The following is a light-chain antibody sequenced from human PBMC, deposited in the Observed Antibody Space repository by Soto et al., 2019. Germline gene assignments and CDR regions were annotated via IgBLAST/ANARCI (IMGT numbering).Light chain of an antibody. J-gene: IGKJ4*01. CDR2: AAS. CDR1: QSVTTY. V-gene: IGKV1-39*01. CDR3: QQSYYALT. Sequence: DVQMTQSQSSLSASVGDRVTITCRASQSVTTYLNWYQQKPGEVTKVLIYAASNLQSGVPSRFSGSGSGTDFTLTISSLQPEDFATYFCQQSYYALTFGGGTKGEV.